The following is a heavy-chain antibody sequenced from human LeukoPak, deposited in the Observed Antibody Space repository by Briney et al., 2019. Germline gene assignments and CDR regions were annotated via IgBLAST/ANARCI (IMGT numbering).Heavy chain of an antibody. CDR1: GVSISSGDYY. Sequence: PSETLSLTCTVSGVSISSGDYYWSWIRQPPGKGLEWIGCKYYSGSTYYNPSLKSRVTISLDTSKSQFSLKLSSVTAADPAVYYCARPYYYDSRIDPWGQGTLVTVSS. V-gene: IGHV4-30-4*01. CDR2: KYYSGST. D-gene: IGHD3-22*01. J-gene: IGHJ5*02. CDR3: ARPYYYDSRIDP.